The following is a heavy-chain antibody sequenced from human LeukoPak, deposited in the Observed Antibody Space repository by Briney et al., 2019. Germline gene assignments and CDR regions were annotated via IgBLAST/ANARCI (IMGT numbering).Heavy chain of an antibody. CDR2: ISYDGSNK. Sequence: PGRSLRLSCAASGFTFSSYGMHWVRQAPGKGLEWVAVISYDGSNKYYADSVKGRFTISRDNSKNTPYLQMNSLRAEDTAVYYCAKAMTTVTTPSTADDYWGQGTLVTVSS. V-gene: IGHV3-30*18. CDR3: AKAMTTVTTPSTADDY. CDR1: GFTFSSYG. D-gene: IGHD4-17*01. J-gene: IGHJ4*02.